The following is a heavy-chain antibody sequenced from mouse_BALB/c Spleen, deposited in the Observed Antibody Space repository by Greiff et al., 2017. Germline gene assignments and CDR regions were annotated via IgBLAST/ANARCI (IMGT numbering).Heavy chain of an antibody. D-gene: IGHD1-1*01. CDR2: INPGSGGT. V-gene: IGHV1-54*01. CDR1: GYAFTSYL. Sequence: QVQLQQSGAELVRPGTSVQVSCKASGYAFTSYLIEWVKQRPGQGLEWIGVINPGSGGTNYNEKFKGKATLTADNSSSTAYMQLSSLTSDAAAVYCCARWGGSSYFDYWGQGTTLTVSS. CDR3: ARWGGSSYFDY. J-gene: IGHJ2*01.